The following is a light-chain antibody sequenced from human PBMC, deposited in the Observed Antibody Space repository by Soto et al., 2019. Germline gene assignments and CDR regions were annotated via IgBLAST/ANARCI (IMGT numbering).Light chain of an antibody. J-gene: IGKJ4*01. CDR1: QGISSY. V-gene: IGKV1-9*01. CDR2: AAS. CDR3: QQYDNLPLT. Sequence: IQLTQSPSSLSASVGARVPITCRASQGISSYLAWYQQKPGKAPKLLIYAASTLQSGVPSRFSGSGSGTDFTFTISSLQPEDIATYYCQQYDNLPLTFGGGTKVDIK.